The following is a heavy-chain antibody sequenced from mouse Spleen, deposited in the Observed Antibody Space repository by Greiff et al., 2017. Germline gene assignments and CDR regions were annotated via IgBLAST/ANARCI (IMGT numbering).Heavy chain of an antibody. CDR2: ISYDGSN. D-gene: IGHD2-2*01. V-gene: IGHV3-6*01. CDR3: ARENGYLWYFDV. CDR1: GYSITSGYY. J-gene: IGHJ1*01. Sequence: EVKLMESGPGLVKPSQSLSLTCSVTGYSITSGYYWNWIRQLPGNKLEWMGYISYDGSNNYNPSLKNRISITRDTSKNQFFLKLNSVTTEDTATYYCARENGYLWYFDVWGAGTTVTVSS.